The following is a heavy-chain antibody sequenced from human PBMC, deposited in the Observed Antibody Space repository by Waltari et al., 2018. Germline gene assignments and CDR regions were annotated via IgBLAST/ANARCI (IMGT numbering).Heavy chain of an antibody. CDR1: GYTFTGYY. J-gene: IGHJ6*02. V-gene: IGHV1-2*06. Sequence: QVQLVQSGAEVKKPGASVKVSCKASGYTFTGYYMHWVRQAPGQGLEWMGRINPNSGGTNYAQKFQGRVTTTRDTSISTAYMELSRLRSDDTAVYYCARDMRFSNHMLWGMDVWGQGTTVTVSS. D-gene: IGHD2-21*01. CDR2: INPNSGGT. CDR3: ARDMRFSNHMLWGMDV.